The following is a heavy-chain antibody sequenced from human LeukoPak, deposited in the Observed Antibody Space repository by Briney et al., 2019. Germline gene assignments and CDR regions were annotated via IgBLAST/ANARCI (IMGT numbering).Heavy chain of an antibody. CDR1: GYTFTSYG. J-gene: IGHJ4*02. V-gene: IGHV1-18*01. Sequence: ASVKVSCKASGYTFTSYGISWVRQAPGQGLEWMGWISAYNGNTNYAQKLQGRVTMTADTSTSTAYVELRSLRSDDTAVYYCARDGYYDSSSFDYWGQGTLVTVSS. CDR3: ARDGYYDSSSFDY. D-gene: IGHD3-22*01. CDR2: ISAYNGNT.